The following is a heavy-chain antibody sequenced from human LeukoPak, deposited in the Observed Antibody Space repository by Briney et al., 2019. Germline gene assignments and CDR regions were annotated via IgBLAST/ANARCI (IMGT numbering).Heavy chain of an antibody. D-gene: IGHD5-18*01. CDR1: GFTFRSYS. CDR3: ARDGAMAGAFDI. J-gene: IGHJ3*02. CDR2: ISSSSSYI. Sequence: GGSLRLSCAASGFTFRSYSMNWVRQAPGKGLEWVSSISSSSSYIYYADSVKGRFTISRDNAKNSLYLQMNSLRAEDTAVYYCARDGAMAGAFDIWGQGTMVTVSS. V-gene: IGHV3-21*01.